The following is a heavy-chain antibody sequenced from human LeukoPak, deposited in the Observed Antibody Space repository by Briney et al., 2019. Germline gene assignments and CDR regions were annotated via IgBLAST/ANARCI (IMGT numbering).Heavy chain of an antibody. CDR3: ARVGSSGWSQKYYFDY. J-gene: IGHJ4*02. CDR1: GGSISSYY. Sequence: KPSETLSLTCTVSGGSISSYYWSWIRQPPGKGLEWIGYIYYSGSTNYNPSLKSRVTISVDTSKKQFSLKLSSVTAADTAVYYCARVGSSGWSQKYYFDYWGQGTLVTVSS. V-gene: IGHV4-59*01. CDR2: IYYSGST. D-gene: IGHD6-19*01.